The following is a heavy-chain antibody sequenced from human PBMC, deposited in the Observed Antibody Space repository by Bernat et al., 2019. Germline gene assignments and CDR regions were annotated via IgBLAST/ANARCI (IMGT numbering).Heavy chain of an antibody. D-gene: IGHD4-17*01. CDR1: GFTFSSYA. CDR3: ARGMTTVTTNPDYYYYGMDV. CDR2: ISYDGSNK. Sequence: QVKLVEAGGGVVQPGRALRLSCAASGFTFSSYAMHWVRQAPGKGLEWVAVISYDGSNKYYADPVKSRFTISRDNSKNTLYLQMNSLRAEDTAVYYCARGMTTVTTNPDYYYYGMDVWGQGTTVTVSS. V-gene: IGHV3-30-3*01. J-gene: IGHJ6*02.